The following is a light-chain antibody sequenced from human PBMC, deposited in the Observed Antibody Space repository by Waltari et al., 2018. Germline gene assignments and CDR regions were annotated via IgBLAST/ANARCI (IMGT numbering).Light chain of an antibody. CDR2: AAS. CDR1: QSISSY. Sequence: DIQMTQSPSSLSASVGDRVTITCRASQSISSYLNWYQQKPGKAPKLLIYAASSLQSGVPSRFSGSGSGTDFTLTINSLQPEDFATYYCQQSYSTPFTFGPGTKADIK. CDR3: QQSYSTPFT. J-gene: IGKJ3*01. V-gene: IGKV1-39*01.